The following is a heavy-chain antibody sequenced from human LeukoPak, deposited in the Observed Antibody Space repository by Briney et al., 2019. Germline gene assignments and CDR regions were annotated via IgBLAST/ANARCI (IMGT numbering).Heavy chain of an antibody. Sequence: PGGSLRLSCAASGFTFSNYGMHWVRQAPGKGLEWVAVIWYDGRNKYYADSVKGRFTISRDNSKNTLYLQMNSLSAEDTGVYYCARDSSGSQAYFAYWGQGTLVTVSS. CDR2: IWYDGRNK. V-gene: IGHV3-33*01. CDR1: GFTFSNYG. D-gene: IGHD3-22*01. J-gene: IGHJ4*02. CDR3: ARDSSGSQAYFAY.